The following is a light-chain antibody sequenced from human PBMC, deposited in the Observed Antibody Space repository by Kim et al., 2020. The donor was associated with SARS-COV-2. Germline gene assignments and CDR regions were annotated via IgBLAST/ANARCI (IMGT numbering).Light chain of an antibody. CDR1: QSVRSSY. CDR2: ASS. J-gene: IGKJ1*01. V-gene: IGKV3-20*01. Sequence: PGKRATLSCRASQSVRSSYFAWYQQKPGQAPRLLIYASSSRATGIPDRFSGSGSATDFTLTINRLEPEDFAVYYCQQYASSPWTFGQGTKVDIK. CDR3: QQYASSPWT.